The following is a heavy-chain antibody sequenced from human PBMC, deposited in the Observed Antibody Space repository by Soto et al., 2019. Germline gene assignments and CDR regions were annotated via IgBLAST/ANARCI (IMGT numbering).Heavy chain of an antibody. Sequence: QVQLAQSGAEVKKPGSSVKVSCKASGGTFSTYTINWVRQAPGQGLEWMGGIIPMFGTANYAQKFQGRVKITADESTSTAYMELSSLISEDTAVYYCASRYCISTSCHYYGMGVW. CDR2: IIPMFGTA. J-gene: IGHJ6*01. CDR3: ASRYCISTSCHYYGMGV. D-gene: IGHD2-2*01. CDR1: GGTFSTYT. V-gene: IGHV1-69*12.